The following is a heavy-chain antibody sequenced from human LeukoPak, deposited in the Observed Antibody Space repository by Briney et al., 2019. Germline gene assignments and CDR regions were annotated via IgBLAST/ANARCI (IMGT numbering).Heavy chain of an antibody. Sequence: GGSLRLSCAASGFTFDDYVMHWVRQAPGKGLEWVSFISGDGGATYYADSAKGRFTISRDNGRKSLYLQMDSLRAEDTAVYYCAKERTGSGSYFDYWGQGTLVTVSS. J-gene: IGHJ4*02. CDR1: GFTFDDYV. CDR3: AKERTGSGSYFDY. D-gene: IGHD3-10*01. V-gene: IGHV3-43*02. CDR2: ISGDGGAT.